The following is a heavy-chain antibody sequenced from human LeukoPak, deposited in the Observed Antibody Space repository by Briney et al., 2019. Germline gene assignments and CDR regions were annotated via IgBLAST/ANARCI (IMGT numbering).Heavy chain of an antibody. J-gene: IGHJ4*02. V-gene: IGHV3-66*01. CDR3: AYSSSWRKFDY. Sequence: GGSLRLSCAASGFTVSSNYMSWVRQAPGKGLEWVSVIYSGGSTYYADSVKGRFTISRDNSKNTLYLQMNSLRAEDTAVYYCAYSSSWRKFDYWGQGTLVTVPS. D-gene: IGHD6-13*01. CDR2: IYSGGST. CDR1: GFTVSSNY.